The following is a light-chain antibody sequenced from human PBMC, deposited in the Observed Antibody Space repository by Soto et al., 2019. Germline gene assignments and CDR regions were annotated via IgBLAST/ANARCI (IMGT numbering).Light chain of an antibody. Sequence: QSVLTQPASVSGSPGQSITISCTGVSSVVGSYKYISWYQHRPGKAPKLIIYDATNRPSGVSDRFSGSKSGNTASLTISGLQAEDEADYFCSSYARGATLVVFGGGTKLTVL. CDR3: SSYARGATLVV. V-gene: IGLV2-14*03. J-gene: IGLJ2*01. CDR1: SSVVGSYKY. CDR2: DAT.